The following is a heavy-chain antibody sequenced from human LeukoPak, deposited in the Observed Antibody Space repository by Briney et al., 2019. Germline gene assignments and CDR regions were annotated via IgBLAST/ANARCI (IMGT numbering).Heavy chain of an antibody. D-gene: IGHD3-3*01. CDR2: IYYSGST. Sequence: SETLSLTCTVSGGSISSSSYYWGWIRQPPGKGLEWIGSIYYSGSTYYNPSLKSRVTISVDTSKNQFSLKLSSVTAADTAVYYRARQGMEYYFDYWGQGTLVTVSS. CDR3: ARQGMEYYFDY. J-gene: IGHJ4*02. V-gene: IGHV4-39*01. CDR1: GGSISSSSYY.